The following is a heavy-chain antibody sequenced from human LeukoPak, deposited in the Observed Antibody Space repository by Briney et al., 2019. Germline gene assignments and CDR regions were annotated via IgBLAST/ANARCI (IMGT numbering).Heavy chain of an antibody. CDR2: IYYSGST. D-gene: IGHD3-10*01. V-gene: IGHV4-39*01. CDR3: ARRVRGVIITPFDY. J-gene: IGHJ4*02. CDR1: GGSTSSSSYY. Sequence: SETLSLTCTVSGGSTSSSSYYWGWIRQPPGKGLEWIGSIYYSGSTYYNPSLKSRVTISVDTSKNQFSLKLSSVTAADTAVYYCARRVRGVIITPFDYWGQGTLVTVSS.